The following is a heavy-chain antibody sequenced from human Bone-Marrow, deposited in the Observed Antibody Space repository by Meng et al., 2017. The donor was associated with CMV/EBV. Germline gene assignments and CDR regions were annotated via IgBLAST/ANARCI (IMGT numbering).Heavy chain of an antibody. D-gene: IGHD1-20*01. CDR2: IKEDGSEI. Sequence: GESLKISCAASGFTFSSHCMSWVRQASGKGLEWVANIKEDGSEIYYVDSVKGRFTISRDNAKNSLYLQMNSLRAEDTAVYYCATGVYHWDYWGQGSLVTVSS. CDR1: GFTFSSHC. V-gene: IGHV3-7*01. CDR3: ATGVYHWDY. J-gene: IGHJ4*02.